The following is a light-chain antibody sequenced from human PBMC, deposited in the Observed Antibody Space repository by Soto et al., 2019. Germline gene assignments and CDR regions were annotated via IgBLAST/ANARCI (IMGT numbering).Light chain of an antibody. Sequence: DIPLTQSPSFLSASLPDRVNIXGGASQDISDYLAWYQQRPGKAPKLLIYAASTLQSGVPSRFSGSGSGTEFTLTISSLQPEDFATYSCQQLNSYPLTFGGGTKVDIK. CDR2: AAS. CDR3: QQLNSYPLT. CDR1: QDISDY. J-gene: IGKJ4*01. V-gene: IGKV1-9*01.